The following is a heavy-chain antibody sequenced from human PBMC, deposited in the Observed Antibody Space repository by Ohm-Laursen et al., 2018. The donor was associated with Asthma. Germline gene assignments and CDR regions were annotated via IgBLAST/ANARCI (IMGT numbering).Heavy chain of an antibody. CDR1: GGSISSYY. D-gene: IGHD6-13*01. CDR3: ARDGGAAAGAYYYYGMDV. J-gene: IGHJ6*02. CDR2: IYYSGST. V-gene: IGHV4-59*01. Sequence: GTLSLTCTVSGGSISSYYWSWIRQPPGKGLEWIGYIYYSGSTNYNPSLKSRVTISVDTSKNQFSLKLSSVTAADTAVYYCARDGGAAAGAYYYYGMDVWGQGTTVTVSS.